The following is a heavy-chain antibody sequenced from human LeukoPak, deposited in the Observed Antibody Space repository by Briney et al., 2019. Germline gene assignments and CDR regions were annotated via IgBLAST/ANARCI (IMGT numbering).Heavy chain of an antibody. J-gene: IGHJ4*02. V-gene: IGHV3-23*01. D-gene: IGHD3-9*01. CDR2: ISGSGIST. CDR3: VKGDNNILTGYYNSFDY. Sequence: GGSLRLSCAASGFTFNGYGMSWVRQAPGKGLEWVSTISGSGISTYYADSVKGRFTISRDNSRNTLYLQMNSLRAEDTALYYCVKGDNNILTGYYNSFDYWGQGTLVTVSS. CDR1: GFTFNGYG.